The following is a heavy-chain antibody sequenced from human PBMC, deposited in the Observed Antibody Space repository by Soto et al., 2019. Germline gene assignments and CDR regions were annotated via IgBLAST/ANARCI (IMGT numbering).Heavy chain of an antibody. V-gene: IGHV3-33*01. D-gene: IGHD4-17*01. J-gene: IGHJ3*02. Sequence: QVQLVESGGGVVQPGRSLRLSCAASGFTFSSYGMHWVRQAPGKGLEWVAVIWYDGSNKYYADSVKGRFTISRDNSKNTLYLQMNSLRAEDTALYYCARSDYGVFIGAFDIWGQGTMVTVSS. CDR3: ARSDYGVFIGAFDI. CDR2: IWYDGSNK. CDR1: GFTFSSYG.